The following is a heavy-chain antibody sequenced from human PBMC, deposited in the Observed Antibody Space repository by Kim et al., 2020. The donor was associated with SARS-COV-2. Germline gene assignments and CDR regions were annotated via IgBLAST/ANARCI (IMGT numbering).Heavy chain of an antibody. Sequence: ASVKVSCKASGYTFSSYDINWVRQAPGQGLEWMGWMNTNTGSTTYAQKFQGRVTMTRDTSISTAYMELSSLRAEDTALYYCARGSGGSSFYFSYWVDPCG. D-gene: IGHD3-16*01. V-gene: IGHV1-8*02. CDR2: MNTNTGST. J-gene: IGHJ5*02. CDR1: GYTFSSYD. CDR3: ARGSGGSSFYFSYWVDP.